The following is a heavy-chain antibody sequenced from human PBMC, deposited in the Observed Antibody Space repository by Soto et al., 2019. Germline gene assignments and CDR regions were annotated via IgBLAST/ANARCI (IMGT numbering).Heavy chain of an antibody. CDR3: ARYKGGIFGVEYYFDY. Sequence: QLQLQESGPGLVKPSETLSLTCTVSGGSISSSSYYWGWIRQPPGKGLEWIGSIYYSGSTYYNPSLKSRVTISVDTSKNQFSLKLSSVTAADTAVYYCARYKGGIFGVEYYFDYWGQGTLVTVSS. D-gene: IGHD3-3*01. V-gene: IGHV4-39*01. J-gene: IGHJ4*02. CDR2: IYYSGST. CDR1: GGSISSSSYY.